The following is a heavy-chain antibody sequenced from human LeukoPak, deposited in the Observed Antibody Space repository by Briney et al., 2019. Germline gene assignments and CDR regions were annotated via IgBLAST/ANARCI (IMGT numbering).Heavy chain of an antibody. D-gene: IGHD3-10*01. J-gene: IGHJ5*02. CDR2: INHSGST. CDR1: GGSFSGYY. V-gene: IGHV4-34*01. CDR3: ARGGKSTMVRGVNPFGTYRNWFDP. Sequence: PSETLSLTCAVYGGSFSGYYWSWIRQPPGKGLEWIGEINHSGSTNYNPSLKSRVTISVDTSKNQFSLKLSSVTAADTPVYYCARGGKSTMVRGVNPFGTYRNWFDPWGQGTLVTVSS.